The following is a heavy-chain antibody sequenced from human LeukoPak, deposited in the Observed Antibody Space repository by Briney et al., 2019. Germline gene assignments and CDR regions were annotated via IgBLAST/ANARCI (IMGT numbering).Heavy chain of an antibody. J-gene: IGHJ4*02. D-gene: IGHD4-17*01. V-gene: IGHV3-7*03. CDR3: AKDRGDAANRYFDY. CDR1: GFTFSDYW. Sequence: TGGSLRLSCVGSGFTFSDYWMSWVRQAPGKGLEWVANIKQDGSEKDYVDALKGRFTISRDNAKNSLYLQMNSLRAEDTAIYYCAKDRGDAANRYFDYWGQGTLVTVSS. CDR2: IKQDGSEK.